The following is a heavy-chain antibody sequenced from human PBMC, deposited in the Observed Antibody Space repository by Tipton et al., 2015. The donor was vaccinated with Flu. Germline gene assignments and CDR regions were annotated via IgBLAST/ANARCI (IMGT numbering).Heavy chain of an antibody. CDR3: ARDLRGYRGYTGGDAFDV. J-gene: IGHJ3*01. CDR1: GDSITTSHYY. D-gene: IGHD5-12*01. V-gene: IGHV4-39*07. CDR2: IYHDGNT. Sequence: TLSLTCTVSGDSITTSHYYWGWIRQPPGRGLEWIGNIYHDGNTYYNPSLKSRLTISVDTSKRQFSLRLTSVTAADTAVYYCARDLRGYRGYTGGDAFDVWGQGTMVTVSS.